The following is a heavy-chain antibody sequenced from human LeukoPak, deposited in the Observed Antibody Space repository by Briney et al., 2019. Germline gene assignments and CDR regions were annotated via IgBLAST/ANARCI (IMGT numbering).Heavy chain of an antibody. D-gene: IGHD1-14*01. CDR1: GGSFSSSSYY. V-gene: IGHV4-61*05. CDR3: ARHLHRDHLWDNAFEI. J-gene: IGHJ3*02. CDR2: IYYSGTT. Sequence: SETLSLTCTVSGGSFSSSSYYWGWLRPPPGKGLEWIGYIYYSGTTNYNPSLKSRVTISVDTSKNQFSLKLTYVTAADTAVYYCARHLHRDHLWDNAFEIWGQGTMVIVSS.